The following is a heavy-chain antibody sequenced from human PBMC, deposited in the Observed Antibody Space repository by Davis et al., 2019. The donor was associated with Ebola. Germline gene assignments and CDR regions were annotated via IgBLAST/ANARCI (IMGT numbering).Heavy chain of an antibody. V-gene: IGHV4-59*01. CDR1: GGPISNYY. J-gene: IGHJ6*02. CDR3: ARVCTMTGGICSYFGVDV. CDR2: VPYTGST. Sequence: PAGSLTLSCTVSGGPISNYYWSWIRQPPGKELDWLVSVPYTGSTNHNPSLKSRVTISVDTSGNQVSLDLSSVTAADTGGYYCARVCTMTGGICSYFGVDVWGQGTTVTVSS. D-gene: IGHD4-17*01.